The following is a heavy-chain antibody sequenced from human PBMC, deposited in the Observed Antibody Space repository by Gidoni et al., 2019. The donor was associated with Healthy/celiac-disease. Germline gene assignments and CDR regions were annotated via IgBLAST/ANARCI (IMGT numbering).Heavy chain of an antibody. CDR2: ISSNGGST. D-gene: IGHD6-6*01. V-gene: IGHV3-64D*06. CDR3: VKDPYSSSSGILDY. Sequence: EVQLVESGGGLVQPGGSLRLSCSASGFTFSSYAMHWVRQAPGKGLEYVSAISSNGGSTYYADSVKGRFTISRDNSNNTLYLQMSSLRAEDTAVYYCVKDPYSSSSGILDYWGQGTLVTVSS. CDR1: GFTFSSYA. J-gene: IGHJ4*02.